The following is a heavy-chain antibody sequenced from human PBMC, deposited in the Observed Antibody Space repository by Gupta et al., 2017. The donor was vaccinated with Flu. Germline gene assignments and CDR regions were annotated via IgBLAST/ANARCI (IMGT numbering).Heavy chain of an antibody. J-gene: IGHJ6*02. CDR1: GYTFTSYA. V-gene: IGHV1-3*01. Sequence: QVQLVQSGAEVKKPGASVKVSCKASGYTFTSYAMHWVRQAPGQRLEWMGWINAGNGNTKYSQKFQGRVTITRDTSASTAYMELSSLRSEDTAVYYCARQGITGTTFHSYYYGMDVWGQGTTVTVSS. D-gene: IGHD1-7*01. CDR2: INAGNGNT. CDR3: ARQGITGTTFHSYYYGMDV.